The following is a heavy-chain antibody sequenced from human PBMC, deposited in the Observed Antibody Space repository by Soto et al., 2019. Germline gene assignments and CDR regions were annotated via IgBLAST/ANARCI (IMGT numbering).Heavy chain of an antibody. CDR2: ISGIDNRT. V-gene: IGHV3-23*01. Sequence: EVQLLESGGGLVQSGGSLRLSCAASGFTFSSYAMSWVRQAPGKGPEWVSVISGIDNRTYYTDSVKGRFSISRDTSKNTLFLQMNSLRVEDTAIYYCAKDSAPWGQGTLVTVSS. CDR1: GFTFSSYA. J-gene: IGHJ5*02. CDR3: AKDSAP.